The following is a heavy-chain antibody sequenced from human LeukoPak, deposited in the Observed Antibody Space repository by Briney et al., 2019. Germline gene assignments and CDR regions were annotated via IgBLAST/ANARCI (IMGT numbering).Heavy chain of an antibody. CDR2: VYYSGST. CDR1: GGSISNNY. J-gene: IGHJ4*02. V-gene: IGHV4-59*01. Sequence: SETLSLTCTVSGGSISNNYWTWIRQSPGKGLEWIGCVYYSGSTNYNPSLKSRVTISIDTSKNHFSLKLNSVTAADTAVYYCARATRAARHFDFWGQGTLVTVSS. D-gene: IGHD6-6*01. CDR3: ARATRAARHFDF.